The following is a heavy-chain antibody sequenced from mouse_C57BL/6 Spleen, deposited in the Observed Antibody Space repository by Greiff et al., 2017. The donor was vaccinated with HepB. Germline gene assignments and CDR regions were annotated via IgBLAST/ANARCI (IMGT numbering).Heavy chain of an antibody. CDR2: IYPGDGDT. V-gene: IGHV1-80*01. J-gene: IGHJ1*03. Sequence: LVESGAELVKPGASVKISCKASGYAFSSYWMNWVKQRPGKGLEWIGQIYPGDGDTNYNGTFKGKATLTADKSSSTAYMQLSSLTSEDSAVYFCARDSSPYFDVWGTGTTVTVSS. CDR1: GYAFSSYW. D-gene: IGHD1-1*01. CDR3: ARDSSPYFDV.